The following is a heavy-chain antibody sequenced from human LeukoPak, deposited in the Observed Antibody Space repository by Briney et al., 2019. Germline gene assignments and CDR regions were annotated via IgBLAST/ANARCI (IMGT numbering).Heavy chain of an antibody. CDR3: ARGPLGSGTFDY. V-gene: IGHV3-21*01. J-gene: IGHJ4*02. CDR2: ISSSSSYI. Sequence: GGSLRLSCAASGFTSSSYSMNWVRQAPGKGLEWGSSISSSSSYIYYAESVRGRFTISTDNTKNSLYLQMNSLRDQDTAVYYCARGPLGSGTFDYWGQGTLVTGSS. CDR1: GFTSSSYS. D-gene: IGHD3-10*01.